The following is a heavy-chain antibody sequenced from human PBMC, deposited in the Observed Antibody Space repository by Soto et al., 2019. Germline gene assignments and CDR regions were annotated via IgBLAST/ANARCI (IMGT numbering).Heavy chain of an antibody. V-gene: IGHV3-21*01. CDR1: GCTFSSYS. Sequence: GGSLRLSCAASGCTFSSYSMNWVRQAPGKGLEWVSSISSSSSYIYYADSVKGRFTISRDNATNSLYLQMNSLRAEDTAVYYCARGRSPLYGVDEGGQGSMVTVSS. D-gene: IGHD3-10*01. CDR3: ARGRSPLYGVDE. CDR2: ISSSSSYI. J-gene: IGHJ4*02.